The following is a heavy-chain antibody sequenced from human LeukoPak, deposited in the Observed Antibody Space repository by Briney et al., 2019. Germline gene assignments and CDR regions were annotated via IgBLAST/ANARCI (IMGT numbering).Heavy chain of an antibody. CDR2: IYYSGGT. CDR1: GDSISSYY. J-gene: IGHJ3*02. V-gene: IGHV4-59*08. Sequence: PSETLSLTCTVSGDSISSYYWSWIGQPPGKGLEWIGYIYYSGGTDYNPSLKSRVTISVDTSKNQFSLKLRSVTAADTAVYYCARHVTISGPYDASDIWGQGTMVTVSP. D-gene: IGHD5-24*01. CDR3: ARHVTISGPYDASDI.